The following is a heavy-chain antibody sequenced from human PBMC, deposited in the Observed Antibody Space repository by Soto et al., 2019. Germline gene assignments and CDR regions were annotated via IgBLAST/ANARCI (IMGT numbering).Heavy chain of an antibody. J-gene: IGHJ4*02. CDR3: ATTLDLTSWGAFDY. CDR2: IVPIFQTA. Sequence: QVQLVQSGAEVKRPGSSVKVSCKASGDTFSTFTLSWMRQAPGQGLEWMGGIVPIFQTANYARKFQGRLTITADESTTTAYMELSSLLSEDTALYFCATTLDLTSWGAFDYWGQGTLVTVS. D-gene: IGHD3-16*01. CDR1: GDTFSTFT. V-gene: IGHV1-69*01.